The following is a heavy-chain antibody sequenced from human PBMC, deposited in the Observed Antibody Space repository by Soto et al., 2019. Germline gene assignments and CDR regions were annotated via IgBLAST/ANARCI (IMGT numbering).Heavy chain of an antibody. D-gene: IGHD1-26*01. Sequence: EVQLLESGGGLVQPGGSLRLSCAASGFTFSSYAMTWVRQAPGKGLEWVSAISGSGGSTYYADSVKGRFTIPRDNSKNTLYLQMNSLRAEDTAVYYCAKVWYAASIIVGVGTWGQGTLVTVSS. CDR1: GFTFSSYA. J-gene: IGHJ4*02. V-gene: IGHV3-23*01. CDR3: AKVWYAASIIVGVGT. CDR2: ISGSGGST.